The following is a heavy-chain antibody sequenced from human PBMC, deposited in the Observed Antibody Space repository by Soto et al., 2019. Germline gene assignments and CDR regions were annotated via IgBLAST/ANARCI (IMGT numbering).Heavy chain of an antibody. CDR2: INHTGVT. J-gene: IGHJ5*02. Sequence: SETLSLTCTVSGGSISSSSYYWNWIRQPPGKGLEWIGEINHTGVTHYNPSLKSRVTMSVDTSKNQFSMRLSSVTAADTAIYYCATRITVFGLLIPPFDPWGQGTKVTVS. D-gene: IGHD1-20*01. V-gene: IGHV4-39*07. CDR3: ATRITVFGLLIPPFDP. CDR1: GGSISSSSYY.